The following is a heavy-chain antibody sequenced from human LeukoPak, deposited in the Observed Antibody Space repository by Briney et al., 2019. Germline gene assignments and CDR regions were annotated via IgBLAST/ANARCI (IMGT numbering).Heavy chain of an antibody. CDR1: GYSFTSYW. D-gene: IGHD1-26*01. V-gene: IGHV5-51*01. CDR2: IYPGDSDT. CDR3: ARSRWSTTWELLWY. J-gene: IGHJ4*02. Sequence: GEALKISCKGSGYSFTSYWIGWGRQMPGKGVEWMGIIYPGDSDTRYSPSFQGQVTISADKSISTAYLQWSSLKASDTAMYYCARSRWSTTWELLWYWGQGTLVTVSS.